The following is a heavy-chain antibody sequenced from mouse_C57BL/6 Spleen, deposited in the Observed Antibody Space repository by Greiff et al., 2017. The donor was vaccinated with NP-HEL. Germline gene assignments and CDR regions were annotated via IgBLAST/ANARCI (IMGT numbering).Heavy chain of an antibody. CDR1: GYTFTEYT. CDR3: ARHEVAYDYDGGFAY. V-gene: IGHV1-62-2*01. Sequence: VKLVESGAELVKPGASVKLSCKASGYTFTEYTIHWVQQRSGQGLEWIGWFYPGSGSIKYNEKFKDKATLTADKSSSTVYMELSRLTSEDSAVYFCARHEVAYDYDGGFAYWGQGTLVTVSA. D-gene: IGHD2-4*01. CDR2: FYPGSGSI. J-gene: IGHJ3*01.